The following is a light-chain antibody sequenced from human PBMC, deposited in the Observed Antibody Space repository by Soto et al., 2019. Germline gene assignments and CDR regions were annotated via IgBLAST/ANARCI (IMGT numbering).Light chain of an antibody. CDR3: CSYAGSYTYV. CDR2: DVS. V-gene: IGLV2-11*01. Sequence: QSALTQPRSVSGSPGQSVTISCTGTSSDVGGYNDVSWYQQHPGKAPNLMIYDVSKRPSGVPDRFSGSKSGNTASLTISGLQAEDEAYYYCCSYAGSYTYVFGTGTKLTVL. CDR1: SSDVGGYND. J-gene: IGLJ1*01.